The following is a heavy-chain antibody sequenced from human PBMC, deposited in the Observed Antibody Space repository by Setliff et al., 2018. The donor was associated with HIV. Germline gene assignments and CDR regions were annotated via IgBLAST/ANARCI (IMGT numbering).Heavy chain of an antibody. CDR3: AKFVGAGEDFFDH. Sequence: LRLSCAASGFTFNNAWMTWVRQAPGKGLEWVGHIKSKTDGGTTDYAAPVKGRFTISRDDSKTTLYLQMNSLKTEDTAVYYCAKFVGAGEDFFDHWGQGALVTVSS. CDR2: IKSKTDGGTT. CDR1: GFTFNNAW. D-gene: IGHD6-13*01. V-gene: IGHV3-15*01. J-gene: IGHJ4*02.